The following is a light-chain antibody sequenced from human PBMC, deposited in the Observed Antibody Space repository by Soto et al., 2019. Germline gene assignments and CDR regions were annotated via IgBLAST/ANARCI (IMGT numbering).Light chain of an antibody. J-gene: IGKJ3*01. CDR2: AAS. Sequence: SLSASVGDRVTITCRASQDISTDLGWYQQRPGKAPKVLIYAASTLQSGVPSRFSGSGSGTDFTLTISSLQPEDFATYYCPEAYFFPCRFGHVTIVDVK. CDR1: QDISTD. V-gene: IGKV1-6*01. CDR3: PEAYFFPCR.